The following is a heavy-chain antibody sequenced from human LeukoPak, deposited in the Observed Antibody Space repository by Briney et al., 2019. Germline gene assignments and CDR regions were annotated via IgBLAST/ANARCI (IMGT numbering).Heavy chain of an antibody. CDR2: MQSGGST. J-gene: IGHJ4*02. V-gene: IGHV3-53*01. CDR1: GITVSSKY. D-gene: IGHD6-19*01. Sequence: GGSLRLSCAASGITVSSKYMSWVRQAPGKGLEWGSVMQSGGSTYYADSVKGRFTISRDNSKNTLYLQMNSLRAEDTAVYYCAKVGIAVTGRRASYFDYWGQGTLVTVSS. CDR3: AKVGIAVTGRRASYFDY.